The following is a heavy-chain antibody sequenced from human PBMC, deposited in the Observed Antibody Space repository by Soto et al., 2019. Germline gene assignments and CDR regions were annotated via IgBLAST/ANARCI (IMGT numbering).Heavy chain of an antibody. V-gene: IGHV1-69*13. J-gene: IGHJ6*02. CDR2: IIPIFGTA. D-gene: IGHD2-2*01. Sequence: SVKVSCKASGGTFSSYAISWVRQAPGQGLEWMGGIIPIFGTANYAQKFQGRVTITADESTSTAYMELSSLRSEDTAVYYCARGSGCISTSCYEPDYYGMDVWGQGTTVTVSS. CDR1: GGTFSSYA. CDR3: ARGSGCISTSCYEPDYYGMDV.